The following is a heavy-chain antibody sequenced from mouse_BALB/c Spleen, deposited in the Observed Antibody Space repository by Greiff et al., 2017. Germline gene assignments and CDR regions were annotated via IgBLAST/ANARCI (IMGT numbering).Heavy chain of an antibody. CDR3: ARGPTVESPFDD. Sequence: VQLQQSGAELAKPGASVKMSCKASGYTFTSYWMHWVKQRPGQGLEWIGYINPSTGYTEYNQKFKDKATLTADKSSSTAYMQLSSLTSEDSAVYYCARGPTVESPFDDWGQGTTLTVSS. D-gene: IGHD1-1*01. V-gene: IGHV1-7*01. CDR1: GYTFTSYW. J-gene: IGHJ2*01. CDR2: INPSTGYT.